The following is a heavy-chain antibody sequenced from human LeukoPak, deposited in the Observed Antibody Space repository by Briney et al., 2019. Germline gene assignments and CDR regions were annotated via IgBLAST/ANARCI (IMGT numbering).Heavy chain of an antibody. Sequence: ASVKVSCKASGGTFSSYAISWVRQAPGQGLEWMGGIIPIFGTANYAQKFQGRVTITADESTSTAYMELSSLRSEDTAVYYCARVSAAAALGAFDIWGQGTMVTVSS. D-gene: IGHD6-13*01. CDR2: IIPIFGTA. J-gene: IGHJ3*02. CDR3: ARVSAAAALGAFDI. V-gene: IGHV1-69*13. CDR1: GGTFSSYA.